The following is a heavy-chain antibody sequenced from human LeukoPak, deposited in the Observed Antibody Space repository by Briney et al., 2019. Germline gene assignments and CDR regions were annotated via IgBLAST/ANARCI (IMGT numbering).Heavy chain of an antibody. CDR2: ISGGGSGT. CDR1: GFTFSSYA. V-gene: IGHV3-23*01. D-gene: IGHD3-22*01. CDR3: AKAVGSSGYFSRDAFDI. J-gene: IGHJ3*02. Sequence: GGSLRLSYAPSGFTFSSYAMSWVRQAPGKGLEWVAVISGGGSGTYYADSVRGRFTISRDNSKNTVYLQMNSLRAEDTAIYYCAKAVGSSGYFSRDAFDIWGQGPVVRVSS.